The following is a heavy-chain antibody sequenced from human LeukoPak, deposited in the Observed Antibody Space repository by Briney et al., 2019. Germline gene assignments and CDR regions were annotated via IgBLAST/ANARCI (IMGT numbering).Heavy chain of an antibody. J-gene: IGHJ6*03. CDR3: ARSTGAAADHYYYYYMDV. Sequence: ASETLSLTCTVSGGSISSYYWSWIRQPPGKGLEWIGYIYYSGSTYYNPSLKSRVTISVDRSKNQFSLKLSSVTAADTAVYYCARSTGAAADHYYYYYMDVWGKGTTVTVSS. V-gene: IGHV4-59*12. CDR1: GGSISSYY. CDR2: IYYSGST. D-gene: IGHD6-13*01.